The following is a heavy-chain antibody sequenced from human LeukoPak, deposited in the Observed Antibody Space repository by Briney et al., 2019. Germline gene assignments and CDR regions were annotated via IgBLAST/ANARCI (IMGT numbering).Heavy chain of an antibody. J-gene: IGHJ6*02. Sequence: PGGSLRLSCAASGFTVSSNYMSWVRQAPGKGLEWVSVIYSGGSTYYADSVKGRFTISRDNSKNTLYLQMNSLRAEDTAVYYCAKERGDFWSGYYPYYYYYYGMDVWGQGTTVTVSS. CDR2: IYSGGST. CDR3: AKERGDFWSGYYPYYYYYYGMDV. V-gene: IGHV3-53*01. D-gene: IGHD3-3*01. CDR1: GFTVSSNY.